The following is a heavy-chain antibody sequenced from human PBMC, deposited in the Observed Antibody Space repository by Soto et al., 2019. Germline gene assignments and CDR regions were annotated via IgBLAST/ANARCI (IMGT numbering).Heavy chain of an antibody. CDR1: GFTFSEHY. V-gene: IGHV3-72*01. CDR2: VKNNANSYTA. J-gene: IGHJ4*02. D-gene: IGHD2-15*01. Sequence: EVQLVESGGGLVQPGGSLRLSCAASGFTFSEHYMDWVRQAPGKGLEWVGRVKNNANSYTAEYAASVKGRCTISRDDSSNLLFLQMSSLKTDDTPLYYCTRIRLGAPTRYVDYWGQGALATVSS. CDR3: TRIRLGAPTRYVDY.